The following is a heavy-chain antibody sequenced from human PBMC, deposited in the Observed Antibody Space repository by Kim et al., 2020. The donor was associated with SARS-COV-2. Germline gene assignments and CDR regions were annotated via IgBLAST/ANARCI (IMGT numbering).Heavy chain of an antibody. Sequence: SETLSLTCTVSGGSISSYYWSWIRQPPGKGLEWIGYIYYSGSTNYNPSLKSRVTISVDTSKNQFSLKLSSVTAADTAVYYCARILQGYGDYVDYWGQGTLVTVSS. CDR2: IYYSGST. CDR3: ARILQGYGDYVDY. J-gene: IGHJ4*02. D-gene: IGHD4-17*01. V-gene: IGHV4-59*13. CDR1: GGSISSYY.